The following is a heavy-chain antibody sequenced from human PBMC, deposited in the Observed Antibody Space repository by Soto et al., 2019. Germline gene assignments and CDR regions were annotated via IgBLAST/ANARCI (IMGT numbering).Heavy chain of an antibody. CDR2: ISAYNGNT. CDR3: ARVYIGYYYYGMDV. Sequence: ASVKVSCKASGYTFTSYGISWVRQAPGQGLEWMGWISAYNGNTNYAQKLQGRVTMTTDTSTSTAYMELRSLRSDDTAVYYCARVYIGYYYYGMDVWGQGTPVTVSS. V-gene: IGHV1-18*04. J-gene: IGHJ6*02. D-gene: IGHD2-15*01. CDR1: GYTFTSYG.